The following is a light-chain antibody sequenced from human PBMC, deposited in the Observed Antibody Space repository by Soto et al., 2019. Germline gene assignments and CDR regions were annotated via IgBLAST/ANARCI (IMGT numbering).Light chain of an antibody. Sequence: DIQMTQSPSSLSASVGNRVTITCRASQSITSYFNWYQQKPGKAPNLLIYSAFSLESGVPSRFSGSGSGTDYTLTISSLQPEDFATYFCQQSYSRPRTFGQGTKVDI. J-gene: IGKJ1*01. V-gene: IGKV1-39*01. CDR1: QSITSY. CDR2: SAF. CDR3: QQSYSRPRT.